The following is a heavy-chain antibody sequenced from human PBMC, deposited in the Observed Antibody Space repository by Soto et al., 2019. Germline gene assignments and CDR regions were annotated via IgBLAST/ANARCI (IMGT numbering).Heavy chain of an antibody. V-gene: IGHV1-69*01. D-gene: IGHD2-15*01. CDR1: GGTFSSYA. Sequence: QVQLVQSGAEVKKPGSSVKVSCKASGGTFSSYAISWVRQAPGQGLEWMGGIIPIFGTANYAQKFQGRVTITADDSTSTAYMELSSLRSEDTAVYYCARDGRGRYCSGGSCYSGYYYYGMDVWGQGTTVTVSS. CDR2: IIPIFGTA. J-gene: IGHJ6*02. CDR3: ARDGRGRYCSGGSCYSGYYYYGMDV.